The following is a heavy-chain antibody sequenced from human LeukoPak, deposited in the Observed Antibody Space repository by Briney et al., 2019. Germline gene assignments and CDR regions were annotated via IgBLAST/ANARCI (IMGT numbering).Heavy chain of an antibody. CDR2: INPSGGST. CDR3: ARDVGITGTQAINNWFDP. CDR1: GYTFTSYY. J-gene: IGHJ5*02. V-gene: IGHV1-46*01. Sequence: ASVKVSCKASGYTFTSYYMHWVRQAPGQGLEWMGLINPSGGSTSYAQKFQGRVTMTRDTSTSTVYMELSSLRSEDTAVYYCARDVGITGTQAINNWFDPWGQGTLVTVPS. D-gene: IGHD1-20*01.